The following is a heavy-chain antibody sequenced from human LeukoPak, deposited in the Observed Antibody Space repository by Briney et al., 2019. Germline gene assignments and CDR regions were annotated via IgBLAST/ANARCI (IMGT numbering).Heavy chain of an antibody. Sequence: GGSLRLSCAASGFTFSTYWMHWVRQVPGTGLVWVSRTNEDGSITDYADSVKGRFTISRDNSKDTLYLQMNSLRAEDTAVYYCGRDLGGRGGAWGQGTLVTVSS. CDR2: TNEDGSIT. CDR1: GFTFSTYW. J-gene: IGHJ5*02. V-gene: IGHV3-74*01. D-gene: IGHD3-16*01. CDR3: GRDLGGRGGA.